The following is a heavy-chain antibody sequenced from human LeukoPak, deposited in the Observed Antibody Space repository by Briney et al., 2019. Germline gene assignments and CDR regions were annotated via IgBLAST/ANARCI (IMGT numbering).Heavy chain of an antibody. CDR2: IWYDGSNK. CDR1: GFTFSNYG. CDR3: ARETLAVAGTLRFDY. V-gene: IGHV3-33*01. Sequence: PGGSLRLSCAASGFTFSNYGMHWVRQAPGKGLEWVAVIWYDGSNKYYAESVKGRFTISRDNSKNTLHLQMNSLRAEDTAVYYCARETLAVAGTLRFDYWGQGTPVTVSS. J-gene: IGHJ4*02. D-gene: IGHD6-19*01.